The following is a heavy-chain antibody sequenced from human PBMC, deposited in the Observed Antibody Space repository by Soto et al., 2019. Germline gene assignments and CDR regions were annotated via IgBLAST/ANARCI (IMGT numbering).Heavy chain of an antibody. Sequence: QVQLVQSGAEVKKPGASVKVSCKASGYTFTRYGVSWVRQAPGQGLEWMGWISAYNGNTNYAQKLQGRVTMTTDTSTSTAYMELRSLRSDDTAVYYCARDIVLVPAATLMDVWGQGTTVTVSS. V-gene: IGHV1-18*01. CDR2: ISAYNGNT. CDR1: GYTFTRYG. D-gene: IGHD2-2*01. CDR3: ARDIVLVPAATLMDV. J-gene: IGHJ6*02.